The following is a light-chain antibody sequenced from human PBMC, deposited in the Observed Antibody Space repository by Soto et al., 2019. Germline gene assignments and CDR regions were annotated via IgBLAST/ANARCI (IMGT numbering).Light chain of an antibody. CDR1: NIGSKN. V-gene: IGLV3-9*01. J-gene: IGLJ2*01. CDR3: QVWDSSTGV. Sequence: SYELTQPLSVSVALGQTARITCGGNNIGSKNVHWYQQKPGQAHVLVIYMDSNRPSGIPERFSGSNSGNTATLTISRAQAGDEADYYCQVWDSSTGVFGGGTKLTVL. CDR2: MDS.